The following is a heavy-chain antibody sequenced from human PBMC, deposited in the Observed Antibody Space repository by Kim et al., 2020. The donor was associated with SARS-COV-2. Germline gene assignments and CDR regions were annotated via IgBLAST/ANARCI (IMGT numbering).Heavy chain of an antibody. CDR1: GFTFSSYA. CDR3: AKDPRPFSSWWDLTGL. Sequence: GGSLRLSCAASGFTFSSYAMSWVRQAPGKGLEWVSAISGSGGSTYYADSVKGRFTISRDNSKNTLYLQMNSLRAEDTAVYYCAKDPRPFSSWWDLTGLWGQGTLVTVSS. CDR2: ISGSGGST. V-gene: IGHV3-23*01. J-gene: IGHJ4*02. D-gene: IGHD3-9*01.